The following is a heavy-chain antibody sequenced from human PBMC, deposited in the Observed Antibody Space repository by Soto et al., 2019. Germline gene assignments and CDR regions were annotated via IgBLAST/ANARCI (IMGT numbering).Heavy chain of an antibody. CDR2: IYYSGST. CDR3: ARQGGDIVVVPAATFRLSSGGMDV. CDR1: GGSISSSSYY. V-gene: IGHV4-39*01. D-gene: IGHD2-2*01. Sequence: SETLSLTCTVSGGSISSSSYYWGWIRQPPGKGLEWIGSIYYSGSTYYNPSLKSRVTISVDTSKNQFSLKLSSVTAADTAVYYCARQGGDIVVVPAATFRLSSGGMDVWGQGTTVTVSS. J-gene: IGHJ6*02.